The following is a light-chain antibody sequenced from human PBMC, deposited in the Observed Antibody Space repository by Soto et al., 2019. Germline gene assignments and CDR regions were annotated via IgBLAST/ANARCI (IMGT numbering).Light chain of an antibody. Sequence: DIVMTQSPLSLPVTPGEPASISCRSSQSLLHNNGYNYLDWYLRKPGQSPQLLIYLGSNRASGVPDRFSGSGSGTDFTLKISRVEAEDVGVYYCMQTLQTPYTFGQGTKLEIK. CDR1: QSLLHNNGYNY. V-gene: IGKV2-28*01. CDR3: MQTLQTPYT. J-gene: IGKJ2*01. CDR2: LGS.